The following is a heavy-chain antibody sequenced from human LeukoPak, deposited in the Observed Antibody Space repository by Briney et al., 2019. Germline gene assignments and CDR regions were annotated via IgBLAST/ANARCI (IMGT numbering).Heavy chain of an antibody. D-gene: IGHD3-3*01. J-gene: IGHJ6*03. CDR1: GGTFSSYA. CDR2: IIPIFGTA. CDR3: ARDPDFWSGYYYMDV. V-gene: IGHV1-69*06. Sequence: SVKVSCKASGGTFSSYAISWVRQAPGQGLEWMGGIIPIFGTANYAQKFQGRVTITADKSTSTAYMELSSLRSEDTAVYYCARDPDFWSGYYYMDVWGKGTTVTVSS.